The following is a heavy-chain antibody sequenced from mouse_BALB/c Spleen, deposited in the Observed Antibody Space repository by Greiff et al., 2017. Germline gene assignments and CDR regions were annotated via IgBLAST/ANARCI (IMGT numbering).Heavy chain of an antibody. D-gene: IGHD4-1*01. CDR2: ISSGSSTI. CDR3: ARGPLGRDAY. Sequence: EVKVVESGGGLVQPGGSRKLSCAASGFTFSSFGMHWVRQAPEKGLEWVAYISSGSSTIYYADTVKGRFTISRDNPKNTLFLQMTSLRSEDTAMYYCARGPLGRDAYWGQGTLVTVSA. CDR1: GFTFSSFG. J-gene: IGHJ3*01. V-gene: IGHV5-17*02.